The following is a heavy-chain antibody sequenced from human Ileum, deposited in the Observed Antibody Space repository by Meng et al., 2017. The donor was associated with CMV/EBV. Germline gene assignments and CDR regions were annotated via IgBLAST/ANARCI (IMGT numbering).Heavy chain of an antibody. D-gene: IGHD2/OR15-2a*01. CDR2: ISHDGSYQ. V-gene: IGHV3-30*09. J-gene: IGHJ5*02. Sequence: LRLSCVASGFTFNTYAMHWVRQATGKGLEWVAFISHDGSYQYYAASVRGRFAISRDNSKNTLYVQMNSLRAGDTAVYFCARENKYFDDWGQGTLVTVSS. CDR3: ARENKYFDD. CDR1: GFTFNTYA.